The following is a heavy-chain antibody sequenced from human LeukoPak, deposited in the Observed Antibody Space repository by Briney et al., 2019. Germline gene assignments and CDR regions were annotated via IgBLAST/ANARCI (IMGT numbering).Heavy chain of an antibody. V-gene: IGHV4-34*01. CDR3: ARAARYYYGSGKTGVDY. J-gene: IGHJ4*02. CDR1: GGSFTGYY. Sequence: PSETLSLTCAVYGGSFTGYYWGWIRQPPGKGLEWIGEINHSGSTNYNPSLKSRVTISVDTSKNQFSLKLSSVTAADTAAYYCARAARYYYGSGKTGVDYWGQGTLVTVSS. CDR2: INHSGST. D-gene: IGHD3-10*01.